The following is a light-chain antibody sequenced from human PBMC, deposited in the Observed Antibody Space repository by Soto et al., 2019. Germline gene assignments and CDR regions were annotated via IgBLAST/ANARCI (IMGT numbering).Light chain of an antibody. J-gene: IGKJ1*01. Sequence: DIVMTQSPDSLAVSLDERATINCKSMDGVLYSSNNNNYLAWYQQKPGQAPRLLIYGASNRATGIPDRFSGSGSGTDFTLTISRLEPEDFAVYYCQQYGSSGTFGQGTKVDI. CDR1: DGVLYSSNNNNY. CDR2: GAS. V-gene: IGKV4-1*01. CDR3: QQYGSSGT.